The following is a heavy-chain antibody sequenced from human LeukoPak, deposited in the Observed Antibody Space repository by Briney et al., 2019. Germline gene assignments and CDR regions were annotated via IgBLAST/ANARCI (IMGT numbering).Heavy chain of an antibody. CDR2: IRSKAYGRTT. J-gene: IGHJ6*02. D-gene: IGHD2-2*01. V-gene: IGHV3-49*04. CDR3: TRGNIVVVPAADV. CDR1: GFTFGDYA. Sequence: GGSLRLSCTASGFTFGDYAMSWVRQAPGKGLEWVGFIRSKAYGRTTEYAASVKGRFTISRDDSKSIAYLQMNSLKTEGTAVYYCTRGNIVVVPAADVWGQGTTVTVSS.